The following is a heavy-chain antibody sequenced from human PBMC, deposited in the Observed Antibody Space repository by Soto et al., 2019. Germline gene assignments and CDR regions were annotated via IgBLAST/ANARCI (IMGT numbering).Heavy chain of an antibody. D-gene: IGHD2-2*01. CDR2: IYSGGST. CDR1: GLTVSGNF. CDR3: ARDRRGTFYDCSCNSVHGYFLAF. V-gene: IGHV3-66*01. Sequence: GGSLRLSCAASGLTVSGNFMSWVRQAPGKGLEWVSVIYSGGSTYYADSVKGRFTISRDTSKNTLYLQMNSLRAADTAMYYCARDRRGTFYDCSCNSVHGYFLAFRGRGSPVPGSS. J-gene: IGHJ1*01.